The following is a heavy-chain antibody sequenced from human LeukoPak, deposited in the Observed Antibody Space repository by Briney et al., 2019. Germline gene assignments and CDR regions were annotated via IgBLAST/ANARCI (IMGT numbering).Heavy chain of an antibody. CDR3: TRVREYYDYVWGSYRYFDY. CDR2: IRSKAYGGTT. V-gene: IGHV3-49*03. D-gene: IGHD3-16*02. J-gene: IGHJ4*02. Sequence: GGSLRLSCTASGFTFGDYAMSWFRQAPGKGLEWEGFIRSKAYGGTTEYAASVKGRFTISRDDSKSIAYLQMNSLKTEDTAVYYCTRVREYYDYVWGSYRYFDYWGQGTLVTVSS. CDR1: GFTFGDYA.